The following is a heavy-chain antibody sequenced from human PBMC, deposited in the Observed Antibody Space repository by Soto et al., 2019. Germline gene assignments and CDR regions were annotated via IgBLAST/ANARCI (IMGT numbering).Heavy chain of an antibody. CDR2: DYNSGRT. D-gene: IGHD1-1*01. V-gene: IGHV4-59*01. Sequence: LCLSYSVSGGYIAHYYWRWNRQPPGEALERIGDDYNSGRTQYSPYLKSRVTMSVDTYQNHFSLKMTYVTAADTAMYYCARTLHNYNLRNWFDPWGQGTLVTVSS. CDR1: GGYIAHYY. J-gene: IGHJ5*02. CDR3: ARTLHNYNLRNWFDP.